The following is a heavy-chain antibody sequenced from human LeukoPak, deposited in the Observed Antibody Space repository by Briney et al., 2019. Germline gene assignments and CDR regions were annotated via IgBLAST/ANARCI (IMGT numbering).Heavy chain of an antibody. CDR3: ARDVYVGGQWLPFDY. CDR1: GFTFSSYN. D-gene: IGHD6-19*01. V-gene: IGHV3-30-3*01. J-gene: IGHJ4*02. CDR2: ISYDGSNK. Sequence: GGSLRLSCAASGFTFSSYNMNWVRQAPGKGLEWVAVISYDGSNKYYADSVKGRFTISRDNSKNTLYLQMNSLRAEDTAVYYCARDVYVGGQWLPFDYWGQGTLVTVSS.